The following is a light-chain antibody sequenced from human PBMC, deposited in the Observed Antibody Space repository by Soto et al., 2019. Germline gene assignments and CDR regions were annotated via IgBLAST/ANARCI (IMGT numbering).Light chain of an antibody. Sequence: QSVLTQPASVSGSPGQSITISCTGTSSDVGGYNYVSWYQHHPGKAPKLIIYDVSNRPSGVSIRFSGSKSDNTASLTISGLQPEDDAYYHSASYTTNNTRLIVFVTRTKVPDL. CDR1: SSDVGGYNY. J-gene: IGLJ1*01. V-gene: IGLV2-14*03. CDR3: ASYTTNNTRLIV. CDR2: DVS.